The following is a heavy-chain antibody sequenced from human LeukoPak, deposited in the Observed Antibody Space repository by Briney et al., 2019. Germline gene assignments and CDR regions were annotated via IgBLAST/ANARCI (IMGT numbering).Heavy chain of an antibody. J-gene: IGHJ4*02. CDR2: INSDGSSK. D-gene: IGHD2-21*01. CDR1: GFTFSSYW. Sequence: GGSLRLSCAASGFTFSSYWMHWVRQAPGKGLVWVSRINSDGSSKSYADSVKGRFTISRDNAKNTLYLQMNSLRDEDTAVYYCARDTYSDATPFDYWGQGTLVTVSS. CDR3: ARDTYSDATPFDY. V-gene: IGHV3-74*01.